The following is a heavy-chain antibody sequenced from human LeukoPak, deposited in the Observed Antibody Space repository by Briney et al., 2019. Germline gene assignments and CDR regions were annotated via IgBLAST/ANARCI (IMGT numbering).Heavy chain of an antibody. V-gene: IGHV5-10-1*01. CDR1: GYSFTSYW. D-gene: IGHD2-15*01. CDR2: IDPSDSYT. CDR3: ARQPVVAATGQDY. J-gene: IGHJ4*02. Sequence: GESLRISCKGSGYSFTSYWISWVCQMPGKGLDWMGRIDPSDSYTNYSPSFQGHVTISADKSISTAYLQWSSLKASDTAMYYCARQPVVAATGQDYWGQGTLVTVSS.